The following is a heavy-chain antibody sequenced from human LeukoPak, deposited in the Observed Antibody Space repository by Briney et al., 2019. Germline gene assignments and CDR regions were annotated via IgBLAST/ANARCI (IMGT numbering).Heavy chain of an antibody. CDR2: ISGGGGST. D-gene: IGHD1-26*01. CDR3: AKLPGTYYRNYLDF. J-gene: IGHJ4*02. Sequence: GGSLRLSCAASGFTFSSYAMSWVRQAPEKGLEWVSAISGGGGSTYYADSVRGRFAISRDNSRNTLYLQMYSLRAEDTAVYYCAKLPGTYYRNYLDFWGQGTLVTVSS. V-gene: IGHV3-23*01. CDR1: GFTFSSYA.